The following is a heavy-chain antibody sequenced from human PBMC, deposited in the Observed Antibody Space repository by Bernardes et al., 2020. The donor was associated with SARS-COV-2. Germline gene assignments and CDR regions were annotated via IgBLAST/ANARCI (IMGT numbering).Heavy chain of an antibody. CDR2: IYYSGST. V-gene: IGHV4-39*01. Sequence: SETLSLTCTVSGGSISSSSYYWGWIRQPPGKGLEWIGSIYYSGSTYYNPSLKSRVTISVDTSKNQFSLKLSSVTAADTAVYYCARRDKLLRFKDGMDVWGQGTTVTVSS. CDR3: ARRDKLLRFKDGMDV. D-gene: IGHD3-3*01. J-gene: IGHJ6*02. CDR1: GGSISSSSYY.